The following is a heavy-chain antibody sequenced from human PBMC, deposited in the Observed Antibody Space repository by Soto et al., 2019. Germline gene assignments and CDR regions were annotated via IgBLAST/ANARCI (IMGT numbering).Heavy chain of an antibody. CDR2: IYYSGST. Sequence: QVQLQESGPGLVKPSQTLSLTCTVSGGSISSGDYYWSWIRQPPGKGLEWIGYIYYSGSTYYNPSLKSRVTISVDTSKNQFSLKLSSVTAADTAVYYCARNIAAHNYYYGMDVWGQGTTVTVSS. CDR3: ARNIAAHNYYYGMDV. J-gene: IGHJ6*02. V-gene: IGHV4-30-4*01. CDR1: GGSISSGDYY. D-gene: IGHD6-6*01.